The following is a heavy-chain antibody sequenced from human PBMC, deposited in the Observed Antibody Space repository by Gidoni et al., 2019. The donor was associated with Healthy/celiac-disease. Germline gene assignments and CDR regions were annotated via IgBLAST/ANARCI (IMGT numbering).Heavy chain of an antibody. CDR1: GFPFSSHE. CDR3: ARGYCSGGSCGRYYYYGMDV. V-gene: IGHV3-48*03. D-gene: IGHD2-15*01. Sequence: EVQLVASGGGLVQPGGSLRLSCAASGFPFSSHEMNWVRQAPGKGLEWVSYISSSGSTIYYADSVKGRFTISRDNAKNSLYLQMNSLRAEDTAVYYCARGYCSGGSCGRYYYYGMDVWGQGTTVTVSS. J-gene: IGHJ6*02. CDR2: ISSSGSTI.